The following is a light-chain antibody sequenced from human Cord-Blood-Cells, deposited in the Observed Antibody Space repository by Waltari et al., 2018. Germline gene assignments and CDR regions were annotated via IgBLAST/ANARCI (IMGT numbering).Light chain of an antibody. Sequence: DIQMTQSPSTLSASVGDRVTITCRASQSISSWLAWYQQKPGKAPKLLIYKASSLESGVPSRFGGSGSGTEFTLTISSLQPDDFATYYCQQYNSYPLPFGGGTKVEIK. CDR3: QQYNSYPLP. V-gene: IGKV1-5*03. CDR2: KAS. J-gene: IGKJ4*01. CDR1: QSISSW.